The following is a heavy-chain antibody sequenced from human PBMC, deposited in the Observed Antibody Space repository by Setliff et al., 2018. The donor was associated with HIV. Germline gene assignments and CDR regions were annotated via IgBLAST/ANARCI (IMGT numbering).Heavy chain of an antibody. CDR1: GDSFSSNTNH. V-gene: IGHV4-39*07. J-gene: IGHJ3*02. Sequence: LSLTCTVSGDSFSSNTNHWGWIRQPPGKGLEWIGSIYHSGSTWSIYQSGSTYYNPSLKSRVTISVDTSKSQFSLTLSSVTAADTAIYHCAIRYSSSWVRDAYDIWGQGTMVTVSS. CDR2: IYQSGST. CDR3: AIRYSSSWVRDAYDI. D-gene: IGHD6-13*01.